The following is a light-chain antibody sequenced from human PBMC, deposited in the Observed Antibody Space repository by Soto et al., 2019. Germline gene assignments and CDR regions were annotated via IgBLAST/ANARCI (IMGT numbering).Light chain of an antibody. CDR3: VLYMGSGIWM. CDR2: NTN. V-gene: IGLV8-61*01. J-gene: IGLJ3*02. Sequence: QAVVTQEPSFSVSPGRTVTRTCGLSSGSVSTNYYPSWYQQTPGQAPRTLIYNTNTRSSGVPERFAGSILGNKAALTITGAQADDESDYYCVLYMGSGIWMFGGGTKLTVL. CDR1: SGSVSTNYY.